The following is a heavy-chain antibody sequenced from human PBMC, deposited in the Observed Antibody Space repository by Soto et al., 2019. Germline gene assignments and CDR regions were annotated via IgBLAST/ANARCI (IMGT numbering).Heavy chain of an antibody. CDR3: ARGKSSSWYLN. D-gene: IGHD6-13*01. CDR1: GVSISPYY. Sequence: SETLSLTCTVSGVSISPYYWSWIRQPPGKGLEWIGCIYYSGSTNYNPSLKSRVTISVDTSKNQFSLKLSSLTGADTAVYYCARGKSSSWYLNWGQGTLVTVSS. CDR2: IYYSGST. J-gene: IGHJ4*02. V-gene: IGHV4-59*01.